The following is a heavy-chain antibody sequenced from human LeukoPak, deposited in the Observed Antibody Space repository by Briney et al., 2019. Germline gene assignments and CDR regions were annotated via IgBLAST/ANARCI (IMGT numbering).Heavy chain of an antibody. J-gene: IGHJ5*02. V-gene: IGHV4-59*01. D-gene: IGHD5-18*01. CDR2: IYYSGST. Sequence: SETLSLTCTVSGGSISSYYWSWIRQPPGKGLEWIGYIYYSGSTNYNPSLKSRVTISVDTSKNQFSLKLSSVTAADTAVYYCARDPGYSYGHGWWFDPWGQGTLVTVPS. CDR3: ARDPGYSYGHGWWFDP. CDR1: GGSISSYY.